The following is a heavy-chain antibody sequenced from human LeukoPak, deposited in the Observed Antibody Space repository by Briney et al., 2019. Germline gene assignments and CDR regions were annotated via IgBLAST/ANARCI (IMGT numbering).Heavy chain of an antibody. D-gene: IGHD3-22*01. V-gene: IGHV3-64D*09. CDR3: VKSILFGSVSYYAD. CDR2: VSSDGGST. Sequence: GGSLRLSCSASGFTFSNFPMHWVRQAPGKGLEYVSAVSSDGGSTYYADSVRGRFTISRDNSKNTLSLQMGSLRAEDTAVYYCVKSILFGSVSYYADWGQGTLVTVSS. J-gene: IGHJ4*02. CDR1: GFTFSNFP.